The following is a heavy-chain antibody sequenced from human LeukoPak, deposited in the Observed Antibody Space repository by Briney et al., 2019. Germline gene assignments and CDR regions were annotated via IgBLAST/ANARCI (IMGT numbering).Heavy chain of an antibody. V-gene: IGHV4-59*01. CDR2: IYYSGST. J-gene: IGHJ4*02. D-gene: IGHD3-3*01. CDR1: GGSISSYY. Sequence: SETLSLTCTVSGGSISSYYWGWIRQPPGKGLEWIGYIYYSGSTNYNPSLKSRVTISVDTSKNQFSLKLSSVTAADTAVYYCARTEGDFWSGYYHDYWGQGTLVTVSS. CDR3: ARTEGDFWSGYYHDY.